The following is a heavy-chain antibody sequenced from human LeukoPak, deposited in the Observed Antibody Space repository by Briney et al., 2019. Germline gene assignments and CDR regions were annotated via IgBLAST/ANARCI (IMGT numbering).Heavy chain of an antibody. V-gene: IGHV1-2*02. D-gene: IGHD2-15*01. CDR2: ISPNSGGT. J-gene: IGHJ4*02. CDR1: GYTFTGYY. Sequence: ASVKVSCKAFGYTFTGYYIHWVRQAPGQGPEWMGWISPNSGGTNYAQKFQGSVTMTRDTSISTAYMELSGLRSDDTAVYYCARDRGCGGGSCYSSFDYWGQGTLVTVSS. CDR3: ARDRGCGGGSCYSSFDY.